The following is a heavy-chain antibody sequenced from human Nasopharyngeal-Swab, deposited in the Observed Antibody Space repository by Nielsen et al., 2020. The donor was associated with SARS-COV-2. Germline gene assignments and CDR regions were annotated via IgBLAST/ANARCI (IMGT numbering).Heavy chain of an antibody. J-gene: IGHJ5*02. D-gene: IGHD3-9*01. CDR3: AYDIDP. CDR1: GGSISSSNW. Sequence: SETLSLTCAVSGGSISSSNWWSWVRQPPGKGLEWIGSVYYSGGTYYNPSLQSRVTISVDTSKNQFSLKLTSVTAADTAVYYCAYDIDPWGQGTLVTVSS. CDR2: VYYSGGT. V-gene: IGHV4-4*02.